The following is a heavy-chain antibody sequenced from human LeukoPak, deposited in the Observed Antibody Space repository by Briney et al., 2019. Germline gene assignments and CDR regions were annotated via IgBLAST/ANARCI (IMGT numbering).Heavy chain of an antibody. Sequence: SETLSLTCTVSGGSISSYYWSWIRQPPGKGLEWIGYIYYSGSTNYKPSLKSRVTISVDTSKNQFSLKLSSVTAADTAVYYCARQMDTAMVTGHYYYYMDVWGKGTTVTVSS. D-gene: IGHD5-18*01. CDR1: GGSISSYY. V-gene: IGHV4-59*08. CDR3: ARQMDTAMVTGHYYYYMDV. J-gene: IGHJ6*03. CDR2: IYYSGST.